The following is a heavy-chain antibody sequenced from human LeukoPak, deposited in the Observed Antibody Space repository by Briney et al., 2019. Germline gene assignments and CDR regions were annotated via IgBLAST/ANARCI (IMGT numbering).Heavy chain of an antibody. V-gene: IGHV4-39*07. CDR2: IYYSGST. CDR3: ARAGGLTHEVMMAGPAEYFQH. J-gene: IGHJ1*01. CDR1: GGSISSSSYY. D-gene: IGHD6-19*01. Sequence: PSETLSLTCTVSGGSISSSSYYWGWIRQPPGKGLEWIGSIYYSGSTYYNPSLKSRVTISVDTSKNQFSLKLSSVTAADTAVYYCARAGGLTHEVMMAGPAEYFQHWGQGTLVTVSS.